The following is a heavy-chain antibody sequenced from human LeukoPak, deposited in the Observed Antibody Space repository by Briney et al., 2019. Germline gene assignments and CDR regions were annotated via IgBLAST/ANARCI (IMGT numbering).Heavy chain of an antibody. J-gene: IGHJ4*02. D-gene: IGHD1-26*01. CDR1: GYSFTSYW. Sequence: GGSLKISCQGSGYSFTSYWIGWVRQMHGKGLEWMGIIHPGYSDTRYSPSFQGQVTISADKSISTAYLQWSSLKASDTAMYYCARQVGARSKIDYWGQGTLVTVSS. V-gene: IGHV5-51*01. CDR2: IHPGYSDT. CDR3: ARQVGARSKIDY.